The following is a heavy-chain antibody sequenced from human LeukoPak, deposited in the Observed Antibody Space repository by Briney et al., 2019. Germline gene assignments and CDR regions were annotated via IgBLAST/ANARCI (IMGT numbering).Heavy chain of an antibody. CDR1: GGSISGYY. J-gene: IGHJ6*03. Sequence: SETLSLTCTVSGGSISGYYWSWIRQPPGKGLEWIGYIYYSGSTNYNPSLKSRVTISVDTSKNQFSLKLSSVTAADTAVYYCARLRYYYYMGVWGKGTTVTVSS. CDR2: IYYSGST. CDR3: ARLRYYYYMGV. V-gene: IGHV4-59*01.